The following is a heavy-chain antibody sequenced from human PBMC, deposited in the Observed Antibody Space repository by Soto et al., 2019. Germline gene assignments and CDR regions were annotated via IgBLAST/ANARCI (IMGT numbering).Heavy chain of an antibody. D-gene: IGHD1-7*01. CDR3: AREAGTYTYYYYGMDV. Sequence: KSGGSLRLSCAASGFTFSDYYMSWIRQAPGKGLEWVSYISSSGSTIYYADSVKGRFTISRDNAKNSLYLQMNSLRAEDTAVYYCAREAGTYTYYYYGMDVWGQGTTVTVSS. CDR2: ISSSGSTI. V-gene: IGHV3-11*01. J-gene: IGHJ6*02. CDR1: GFTFSDYY.